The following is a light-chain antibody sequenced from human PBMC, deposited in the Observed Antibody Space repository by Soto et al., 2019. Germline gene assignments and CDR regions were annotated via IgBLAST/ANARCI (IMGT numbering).Light chain of an antibody. CDR2: GAS. CDR3: QQYGGSPQT. J-gene: IGKJ1*01. CDR1: QSVSSSY. V-gene: IGKV3-20*01. Sequence: IVLTRSPGTLSLSPGERATRSCRASQSVSSSYLGWYQQKPGQAPRLLISGASNRATGIPDRFSGSGSGTDFTLTISRLEPEDFAVYYCQQYGGSPQTFGQRTNVDIK.